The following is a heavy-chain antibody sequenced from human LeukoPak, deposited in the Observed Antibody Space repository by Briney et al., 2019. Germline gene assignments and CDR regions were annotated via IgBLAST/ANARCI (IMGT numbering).Heavy chain of an antibody. D-gene: IGHD1-1*01. CDR3: ARITGDFDY. CDR2: IYYSGST. Sequence: SETLSLTCAVSGGSISSGGYSWGWIRQPPGKGLEWIGSIYYSGSTYYNPSLKSRVTISVDTSKNQFSLKLSSVTAADTAVYYCARITGDFDYWGQGTLVTVSS. J-gene: IGHJ4*02. V-gene: IGHV4-39*01. CDR1: GGSISSGGYS.